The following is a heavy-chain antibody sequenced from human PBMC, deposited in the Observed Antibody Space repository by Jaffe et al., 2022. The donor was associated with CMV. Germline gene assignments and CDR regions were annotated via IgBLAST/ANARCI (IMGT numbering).Heavy chain of an antibody. CDR2: IYYSGST. V-gene: IGHV4-39*01. CDR1: GGSISSSSYY. Sequence: QLQLQESGPGLVKPSETLSLTCTVSGGSISSSSYYWGWIRQPPGKGLEWIGSIYYSGSTYYNPSLKSRVTISVDTSKNQFSLKLSSVTAADTAVYYCARTGYSSGWYFDYWGQGTLVTVSS. D-gene: IGHD6-19*01. J-gene: IGHJ4*02. CDR3: ARTGYSSGWYFDY.